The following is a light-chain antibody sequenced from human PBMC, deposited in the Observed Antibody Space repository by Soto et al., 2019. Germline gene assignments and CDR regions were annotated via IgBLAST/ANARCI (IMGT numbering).Light chain of an antibody. CDR1: NSNIGTNH. CDR3: GTWDSSLSVGYV. J-gene: IGLJ1*01. Sequence: QSVLTQPPSVSAAPGQKVTIPCSGSNSNIGTNHVSWYQQLPGTAPKLLIYDNNNRPSGIPDRFSGSRSGTSATLDITGLQTGDEAEYYCGTWDSSLSVGYVFGTGTKVT. V-gene: IGLV1-51*01. CDR2: DNN.